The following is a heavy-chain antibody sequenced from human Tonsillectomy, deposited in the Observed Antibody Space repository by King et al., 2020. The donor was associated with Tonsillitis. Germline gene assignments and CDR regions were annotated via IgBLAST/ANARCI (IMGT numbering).Heavy chain of an antibody. Sequence: VQLVESGAEVKKPGASVKVSCTTSGYTFPTYGISWVRQAPGQGLEWMGWISAYNGNRNYAQKFQGRVTVTTDTSTSTAYMELRSLRSDDTAVYYCARDGDSYGPLVEFDYWGQGTLVTVSS. J-gene: IGHJ4*02. CDR1: GYTFPTYG. D-gene: IGHD5-18*01. V-gene: IGHV1-18*01. CDR3: ARDGDSYGPLVEFDY. CDR2: ISAYNGNR.